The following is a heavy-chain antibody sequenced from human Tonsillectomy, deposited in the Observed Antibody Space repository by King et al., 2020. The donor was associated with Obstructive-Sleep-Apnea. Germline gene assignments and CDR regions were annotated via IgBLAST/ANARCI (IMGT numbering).Heavy chain of an antibody. CDR3: ARAPGYYDSSGYSDY. Sequence: QLQESGPGLVKPSGTLSLTCAVSGGAISSSNWWSGVGQPPGKGREWIGEMYHSGSSDYTQSLKMRVTISVDKYKNQFSVKLSSVTAADTAVYYCARAPGYYDSSGYSDYWGQGTLVTVSS. CDR2: MYHSGSS. J-gene: IGHJ4*02. CDR1: GGAISSSNW. V-gene: IGHV4-4*02. D-gene: IGHD3-22*01.